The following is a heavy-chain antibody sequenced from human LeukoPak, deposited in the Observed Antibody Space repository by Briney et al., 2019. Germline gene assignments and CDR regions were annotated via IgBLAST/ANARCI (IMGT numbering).Heavy chain of an antibody. Sequence: PSETLSLTCAVYGGSFSGYYWSWIRQPPGKGLEWIGEINHSGSTNYNPSLKSRVTISVDTSKNQFSLKLSSVTAADTAVYYCARGVSGWLRGYYYYGMDVWGQGTTVTVS. CDR2: INHSGST. V-gene: IGHV4-34*01. CDR3: ARGVSGWLRGYYYYGMDV. CDR1: GGSFSGYY. D-gene: IGHD6-19*01. J-gene: IGHJ6*02.